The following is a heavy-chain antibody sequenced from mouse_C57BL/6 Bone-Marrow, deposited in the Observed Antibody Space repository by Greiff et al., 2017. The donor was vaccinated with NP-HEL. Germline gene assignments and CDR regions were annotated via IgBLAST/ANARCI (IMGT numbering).Heavy chain of an antibody. J-gene: IGHJ2*01. CDR2: IHPNSGST. D-gene: IGHD1-1*01. Sequence: QVQLQQPGAELVKPGASVKLSCKASGYTFTSYWMHWVKQRPGQGLEWIGMIHPNSGSTNYNEKFKSKATLTVDQSSSTAYMQRSSLTSEDSAVYYGARRGYYGSSYEVDCWGQGTTLTVSS. CDR1: GYTFTSYW. CDR3: ARRGYYGSSYEVDC. V-gene: IGHV1-64*01.